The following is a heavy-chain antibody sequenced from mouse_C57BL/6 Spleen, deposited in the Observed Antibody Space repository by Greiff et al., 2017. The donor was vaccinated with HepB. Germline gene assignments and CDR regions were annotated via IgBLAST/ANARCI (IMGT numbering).Heavy chain of an antibody. CDR2: IYPGDGDT. CDR1: GYAFSSYW. V-gene: IGHV1-80*01. Sequence: QVQLKESGAELVKPGASVKISCKASGYAFSSYWMNWVKQRPGKGLEWIGQIYPGDGDTNYNGKFKGKATLTADKSSSTAYMQLSSLTSEDSAVYFCARREDYYGSPDWYFDVWGTGTTVTVSS. J-gene: IGHJ1*03. D-gene: IGHD1-1*01. CDR3: ARREDYYGSPDWYFDV.